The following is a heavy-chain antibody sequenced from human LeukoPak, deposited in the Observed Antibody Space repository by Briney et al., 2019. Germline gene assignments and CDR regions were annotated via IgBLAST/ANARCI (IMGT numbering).Heavy chain of an antibody. CDR1: GGSISSYY. CDR2: IYTSGST. V-gene: IGHV4-4*07. D-gene: IGHD2-2*01. Sequence: SETLSLTCTVSGGSISSYYWSWIRQPAGKGLEWIGRIYTSGSTNYNPSLKSRVTMSVDTSKNQFSLKLSSVTAADTAVYYCARTPSGCSSTSCYLTNINWYFDLWGRGTLVTVSS. CDR3: ARTPSGCSSTSCYLTNINWYFDL. J-gene: IGHJ2*01.